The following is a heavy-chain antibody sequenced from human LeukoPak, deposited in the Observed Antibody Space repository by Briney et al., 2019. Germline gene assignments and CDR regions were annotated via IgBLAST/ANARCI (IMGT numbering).Heavy chain of an antibody. D-gene: IGHD6-13*01. CDR2: IKQDGSQK. J-gene: IGHJ4*02. V-gene: IGHV3-7*01. CDR1: GFTFSHYW. CDR3: AKDDNSWSLDY. Sequence: PGGSLRLSCAASGFTFSHYWMSWVRQAPGKGLERVASIKQDGSQKYYEDSVKGRFTISRDNAKNSLYLQMNSLRAEDTAFYYCAKDDNSWSLDYWGQGTLVTVSS.